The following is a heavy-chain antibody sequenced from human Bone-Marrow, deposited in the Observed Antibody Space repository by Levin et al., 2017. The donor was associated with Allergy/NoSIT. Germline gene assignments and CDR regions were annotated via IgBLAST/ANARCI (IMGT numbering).Heavy chain of an antibody. D-gene: IGHD3-10*01. Sequence: SQTLSLTCTVSGGSISSYYWSWIRQPPGKGLEWIGYIYYSGSTNYNPSLKSRVTISVDTSKNQFSLKLSSVTAADTAVYYCARVNSGYFQHWGQGTLVTVSS. CDR3: ARVNSGYFQH. J-gene: IGHJ1*01. CDR2: IYYSGST. V-gene: IGHV4-59*08. CDR1: GGSISSYY.